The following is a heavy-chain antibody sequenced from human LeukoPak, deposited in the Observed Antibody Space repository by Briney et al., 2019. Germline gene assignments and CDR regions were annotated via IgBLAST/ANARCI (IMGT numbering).Heavy chain of an antibody. D-gene: IGHD5-18*01. V-gene: IGHV3-21*01. CDR1: GFTFGPYT. J-gene: IGHJ4*02. CDR2: ISSSSSYI. Sequence: GGSLRLSCAASGFTFGPYTMNWVRQAPGKGLEWVSSISSSSSYIYYADSVKGRFTISRDNAKNSLYLQMNSLRAEDTAVYYCARDNTAMVPYFDYWGQGTLVTVSS. CDR3: ARDNTAMVPYFDY.